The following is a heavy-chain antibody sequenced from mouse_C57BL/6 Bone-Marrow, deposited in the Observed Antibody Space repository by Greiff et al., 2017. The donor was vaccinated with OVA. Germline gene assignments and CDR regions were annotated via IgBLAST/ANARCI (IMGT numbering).Heavy chain of an antibody. CDR3: ARSGSNYGFYYAMDY. D-gene: IGHD2-5*01. V-gene: IGHV1-63*01. CDR2: IYTGGGDN. J-gene: IGHJ4*01. CDR1: GYTFTNYW. Sequence: QVQLQQSGAELVRPGPSVKMSCKASGYTFTNYWIGWAKQRPGRGLEWIGGIYTGGGDNTYNEKFKGKDTLTADKSSSTAYMQFSSLTSEDSAIYYIARSGSNYGFYYAMDYWGQGTSVTVSS.